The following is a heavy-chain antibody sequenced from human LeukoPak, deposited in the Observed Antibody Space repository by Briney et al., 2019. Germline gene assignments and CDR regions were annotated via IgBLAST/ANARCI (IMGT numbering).Heavy chain of an antibody. V-gene: IGHV1-2*07. J-gene: IGHJ4*02. CDR3: ARGSTLATPGGVPNDH. D-gene: IGHD6-13*01. CDR2: INPNSGGT. Sequence: ASVKVSCKASGYTFTGYYMHWVQQAPGQGLQWMGWINPNSGGTNYAYKFQGRITMTRDTSIGTAYMELSSLKSDDAAVYYCARGSTLATPGGVPNDHWGQGTLVTVSS. CDR1: GYTFTGYY.